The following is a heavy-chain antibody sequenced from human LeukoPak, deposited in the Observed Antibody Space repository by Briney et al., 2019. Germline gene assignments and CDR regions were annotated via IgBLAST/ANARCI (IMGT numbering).Heavy chain of an antibody. CDR3: ASDYGSGSYRRGVPGY. CDR1: GYTFTVYY. Sequence: SVKVSCKASGYTFTVYYMHWVRHAPGQGLEWKGRSNPNSGGTNYAQKFQGRVTMTRDTSISTAYMELSRLRSDDTAVYYCASDYGSGSYRRGVPGYWGKGTLVTVSS. V-gene: IGHV1-2*02. CDR2: SNPNSGGT. J-gene: IGHJ4*02. D-gene: IGHD3-10*01.